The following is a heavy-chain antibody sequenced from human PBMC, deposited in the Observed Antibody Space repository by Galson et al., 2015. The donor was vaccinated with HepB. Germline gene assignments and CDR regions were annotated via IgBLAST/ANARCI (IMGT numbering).Heavy chain of an antibody. Sequence: ETLSLTCTVSGGSISSSSYYWGWIRQPPGKGLEWIGSIYYSGSTYYNPSLKSRVTISVDTSKNQFSLKLSSVTAADTAVYYCARPVPVLLWFGESQPGWFDPWGQGTLVTVSS. CDR3: ARPVPVLLWFGESQPGWFDP. V-gene: IGHV4-39*01. D-gene: IGHD3-10*01. CDR2: IYYSGST. CDR1: GGSISSSSYY. J-gene: IGHJ5*02.